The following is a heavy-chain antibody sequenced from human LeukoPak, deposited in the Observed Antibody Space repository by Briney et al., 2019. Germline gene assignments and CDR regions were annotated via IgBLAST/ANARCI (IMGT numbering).Heavy chain of an antibody. Sequence: GGSLRLSCAASGFTFSSYWMHWVRQAPGKGLVWVSRINTDGSSTSYADSVKGRFTISRDNAKNTLYLQMNSLRAEDTAVYYCARDLFGDFWSGYYANWFDPWGQGTLVPVSS. J-gene: IGHJ5*02. V-gene: IGHV3-74*01. D-gene: IGHD3-3*01. CDR2: INTDGSST. CDR1: GFTFSSYW. CDR3: ARDLFGDFWSGYYANWFDP.